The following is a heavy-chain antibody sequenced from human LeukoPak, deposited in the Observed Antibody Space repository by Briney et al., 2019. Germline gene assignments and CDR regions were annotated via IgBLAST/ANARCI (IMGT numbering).Heavy chain of an antibody. CDR3: TRVADSSGSRLVD. V-gene: IGHV3-11*01. CDR2: ISSSGTTM. J-gene: IGHJ4*02. Sequence: GGSLRLSCAASGCTFSDYYVTWIRQAPGKGLEWVSYISSSGTTMYYADSVKGRFTISRGYAKNSLYLQMISLRAEVTAVYYCTRVADSSGSRLVDWGQGTLVTVSS. D-gene: IGHD3-22*01. CDR1: GCTFSDYY.